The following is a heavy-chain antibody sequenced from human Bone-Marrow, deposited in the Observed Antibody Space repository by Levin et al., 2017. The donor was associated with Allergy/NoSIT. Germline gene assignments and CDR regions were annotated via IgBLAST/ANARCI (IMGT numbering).Heavy chain of an antibody. CDR1: GFTFDEYA. Sequence: GGSLRLSCAASGFTFDEYAMHWVRQAPGKGLEWVSGISWNSESIGYADSVKGRFTTSRDNAKNSLYLQMKSLRPEDTALYYCARVDKTAWSHIEYWGQGTLVTVSS. CDR3: ARVDKTAWSHIEY. J-gene: IGHJ4*02. V-gene: IGHV3-9*01. D-gene: IGHD1-1*01. CDR2: ISWNSESI.